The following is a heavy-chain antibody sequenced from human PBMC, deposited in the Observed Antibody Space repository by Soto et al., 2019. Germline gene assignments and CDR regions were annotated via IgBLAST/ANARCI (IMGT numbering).Heavy chain of an antibody. J-gene: IGHJ4*02. CDR3: AISIAVAGILDLDY. V-gene: IGHV3-64*01. Sequence: GGSLRLSCAASGFTFSSYAMHWVRQAPGKGLEYVSAISSNGGSTYYANSVKGRFTISRDNSKNTLYLQMGSLRAEDMAVYYCAISIAVAGILDLDYWGQGTLVTVSS. CDR1: GFTFSSYA. D-gene: IGHD6-19*01. CDR2: ISSNGGST.